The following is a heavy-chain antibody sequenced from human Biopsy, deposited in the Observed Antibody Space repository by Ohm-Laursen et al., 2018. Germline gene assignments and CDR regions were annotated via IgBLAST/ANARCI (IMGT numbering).Heavy chain of an antibody. CDR1: GGTFTMFP. CDR2: ILPFYGTT. CDR3: ASSDGRSGFDY. Sequence: ASVKVSCKASGGTFTMFPISWVRQAPGQGLEWMDAILPFYGTTNFAQKFQGRVTLTADGSTSTAYMELSSLRSEDTGVYYCASSDGRSGFDYWGQGTLVTVSS. V-gene: IGHV1-69*13. J-gene: IGHJ4*02. D-gene: IGHD3-10*01.